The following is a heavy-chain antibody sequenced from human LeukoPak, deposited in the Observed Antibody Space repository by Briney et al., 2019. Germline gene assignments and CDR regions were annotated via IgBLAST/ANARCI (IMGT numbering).Heavy chain of an antibody. V-gene: IGHV4-34*01. J-gene: IGHJ4*02. CDR1: GGSFGGYY. Sequence: SETLSLTCAVYGGSFGGYYWSWIRQPPGKGLEWIGEINHSGSTNYNPSLKSRVTISVDTSKNQFSLKLSSVTAADTAVYYCASSALYCSGGSCQSVYYWGQGTLVTVSS. CDR3: ASSALYCSGGSCQSVYY. D-gene: IGHD2-15*01. CDR2: INHSGST.